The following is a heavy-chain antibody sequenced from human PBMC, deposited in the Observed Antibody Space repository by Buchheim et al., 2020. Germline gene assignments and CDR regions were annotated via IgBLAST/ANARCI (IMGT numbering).Heavy chain of an antibody. CDR2: ISYDGSTK. CDR1: VFTFSSYA. CDR3: ARDGYYDFWSGYYQYYYYGMDV. D-gene: IGHD3-3*01. V-gene: IGHV3-30*04. Sequence: QVQLVESGGGVVQPGRSLRLSCAASVFTFSSYAMHWVRQAPGKGLEWVAVISYDGSTKYYADSVKGRFTISRDNSKHTLYLQMNRLRAEDTAVYYCARDGYYDFWSGYYQYYYYGMDVWGQGTT. J-gene: IGHJ6*02.